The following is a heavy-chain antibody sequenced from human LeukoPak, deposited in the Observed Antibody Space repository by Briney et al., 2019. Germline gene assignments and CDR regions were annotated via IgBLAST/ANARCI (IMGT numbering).Heavy chain of an antibody. V-gene: IGHV4-59*08. CDR1: GGSIGTYY. Sequence: PSETLSLTCTVSGGSIGTYYWSWIRQSPGKGLEWIGYIYVTGSTRYNPYLQSRVTISVDTSRNQFFLEMSSVTAADTAVYYCARHIGGGIEDMDVWGTGTKVTVSS. CDR3: ARHIGGGIEDMDV. D-gene: IGHD3-16*02. CDR2: IYVTGST. J-gene: IGHJ6*03.